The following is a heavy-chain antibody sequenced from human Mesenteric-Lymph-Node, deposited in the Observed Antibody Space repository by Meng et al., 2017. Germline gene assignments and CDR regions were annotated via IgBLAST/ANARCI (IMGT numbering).Heavy chain of an antibody. D-gene: IGHD4-17*01. J-gene: IGHJ4*02. CDR2: IYPGDSDT. CDR3: ATDYGDFGDY. V-gene: IGHV5-51*01. CDR1: GYSFTSYW. Sequence: GGPLRFSCKGSGYSFTSYWIGWVPQMPGKGLEWMGIIYPGDSDTRYSPSFQGQVTISADKSISTAYLQWSSLKASDTAMYFCATDYGDFGDYWGQGTLVTVSS.